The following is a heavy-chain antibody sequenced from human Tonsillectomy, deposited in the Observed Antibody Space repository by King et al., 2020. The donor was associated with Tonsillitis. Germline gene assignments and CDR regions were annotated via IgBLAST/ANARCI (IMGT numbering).Heavy chain of an antibody. V-gene: IGHV3-23*04. CDR3: AKDGNGDYVWYFVL. D-gene: IGHD4-17*01. J-gene: IGHJ2*01. Sequence: VQLVESGGALVQPGGCLRLSCEASGFTFSSYAMTWVRQTPGKGLEWVSAISSGGRTYYADSVKGRFTISRDNSKNTLYLQMNSLGAEDTAVYYCAKDGNGDYVWYFVLWGRGTLVTVSS. CDR2: ISSGGRT. CDR1: GFTFSSYA.